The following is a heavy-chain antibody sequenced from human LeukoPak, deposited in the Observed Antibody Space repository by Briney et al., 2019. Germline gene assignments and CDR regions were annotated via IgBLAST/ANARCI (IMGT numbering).Heavy chain of an antibody. CDR2: IIPFFGRA. Sequence: GASVKVSCKASGGTFSSYGISWVRQAPGQGLGWMGGIIPFFGRADYAQKFQGRVTITADKSTSTAYMDLTSLKSEDTAVYYCATVTGGNWFDPWGQGTLVTVSS. D-gene: IGHD3-16*01. J-gene: IGHJ5*02. CDR3: ATVTGGNWFDP. V-gene: IGHV1-69*06. CDR1: GGTFSSYG.